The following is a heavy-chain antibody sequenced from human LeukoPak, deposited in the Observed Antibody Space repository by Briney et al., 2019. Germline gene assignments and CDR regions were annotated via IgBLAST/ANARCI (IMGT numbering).Heavy chain of an antibody. Sequence: GGSLRLSCAASGFTFSAYHINWVRQAPGKGLEWISYISITGTTIHYADSVKDRFAISRDNAKSSLYLQMNSLRDEDTAVYYCARVWQDYSGVDYWGQGTLVTVSS. CDR3: ARVWQDYSGVDY. CDR1: GFTFSAYH. J-gene: IGHJ4*02. V-gene: IGHV3-48*02. D-gene: IGHD2-21*01. CDR2: ISITGTTI.